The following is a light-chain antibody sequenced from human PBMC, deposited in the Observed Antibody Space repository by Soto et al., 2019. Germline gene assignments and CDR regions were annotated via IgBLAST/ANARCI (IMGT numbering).Light chain of an antibody. CDR1: SSNIGSYA. J-gene: IGLJ2*01. Sequence: QSVLTQAPSTSGTPGQRVTISCSGSSSNIGSYAVNWYQQLPGRAPKLLIYSDNQRPSGVPDRFSGSKSGTSASLATSGLQSEDEADYFCAAWDDSLNGVEFGGGTKLTVL. V-gene: IGLV1-44*01. CDR3: AAWDDSLNGVE. CDR2: SDN.